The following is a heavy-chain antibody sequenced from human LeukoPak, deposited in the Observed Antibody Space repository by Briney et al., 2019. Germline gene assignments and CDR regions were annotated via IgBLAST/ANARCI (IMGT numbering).Heavy chain of an antibody. CDR3: ARQYGDYEAGAFDI. CDR2: ISPHSGDT. J-gene: IGHJ3*02. Sequence: ASVKVSCKASGYPFTAYYIHWMREAPGQGLEWMGWISPHSGDTNYAQKFQGRVTMTRDTSISTANMELSRLRSDDTAMYYCARQYGDYEAGAFDIWGQGTMVTLSS. V-gene: IGHV1-2*02. D-gene: IGHD4-17*01. CDR1: GYPFTAYY.